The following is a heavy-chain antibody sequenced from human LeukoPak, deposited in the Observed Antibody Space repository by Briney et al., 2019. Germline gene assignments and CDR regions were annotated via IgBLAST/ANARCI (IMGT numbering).Heavy chain of an antibody. CDR3: AQYYYDSSGYYSGHDY. J-gene: IGHJ4*02. CDR2: IIPIFGTA. V-gene: IGHV1-69*05. Sequence: SVKVSCKASGGTFSSYAISWVRQAPGQGLEWMGRIIPIFGTANYVQKFQGRVTITTDESTSTAYMELSSLRSEDTAVYCCAQYYYDSSGYYSGHDYWGQGTLVTVSS. D-gene: IGHD3-22*01. CDR1: GGTFSSYA.